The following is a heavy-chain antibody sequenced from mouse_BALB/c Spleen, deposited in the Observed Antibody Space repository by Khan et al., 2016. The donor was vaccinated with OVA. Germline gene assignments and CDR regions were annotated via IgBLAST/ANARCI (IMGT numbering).Heavy chain of an antibody. J-gene: IGHJ2*01. D-gene: IGHD1-1*01. Sequence: EVQLQESGPGLVKPSQSLSLTCTVTGYSITSDYAWNWIRQFPGNKLEWMGYISYSGSTSYNPSLKSRISITRDTSKNQFFLQLNSVTTEDTATCYCARSYCNYLVYWGQGTTLTVSS. V-gene: IGHV3-2*02. CDR3: ARSYCNYLVY. CDR2: ISYSGST. CDR1: GYSITSDYA.